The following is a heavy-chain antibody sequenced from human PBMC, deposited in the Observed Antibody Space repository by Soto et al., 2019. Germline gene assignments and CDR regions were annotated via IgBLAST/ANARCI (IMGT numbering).Heavy chain of an antibody. Sequence: EVQLVESGGGLVKPGGSLRLSCAASGFTFSNAWMNWVRQAPGKGLEWVGRIKSKTDGGTTDYAAPVKGRFTISRDDSKNTLYLQRNSLKTEDTAVYYCITSGIECSDCSCIYWGHGTLVTVSS. CDR1: GFTFSNAW. D-gene: IGHD2-15*01. J-gene: IGHJ4*01. CDR2: IKSKTDGGTT. V-gene: IGHV3-15*07. CDR3: ITSGIECSDCSCIY.